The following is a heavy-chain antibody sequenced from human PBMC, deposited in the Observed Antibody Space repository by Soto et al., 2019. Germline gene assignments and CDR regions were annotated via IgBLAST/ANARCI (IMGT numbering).Heavy chain of an antibody. Sequence: EVRLVESGGGLVQPGGSLRLSCAASGITFSGFTMNWVRQAPGRGLEWVSYISRSGETIYYADSVKGRFTISRDNAENSLYLQMNSLRDEHTAVYYCASRHLADCSGTSCLYYFDYWGRGALVTVSS. J-gene: IGHJ4*02. D-gene: IGHD2-2*01. V-gene: IGHV3-48*02. CDR1: GITFSGFT. CDR2: ISRSGETI. CDR3: ASRHLADCSGTSCLYYFDY.